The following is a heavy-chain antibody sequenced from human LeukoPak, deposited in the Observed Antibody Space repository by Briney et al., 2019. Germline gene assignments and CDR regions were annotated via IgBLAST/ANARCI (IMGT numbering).Heavy chain of an antibody. D-gene: IGHD2-2*01. CDR2: IIPIFGIA. V-gene: IGHV1-69*02. CDR3: AATGEYCSSTSCYFY. Sequence: SVKVSCKASGYTFTSYYMHWVRQAPGQGLEWMGRIIPIFGIANYAQKFQGRVTITADKSTSTAYMELSSLRSEDTAVYYCAATGEYCSSTSCYFYWGQGTLVTVSS. CDR1: GYTFTSYY. J-gene: IGHJ4*02.